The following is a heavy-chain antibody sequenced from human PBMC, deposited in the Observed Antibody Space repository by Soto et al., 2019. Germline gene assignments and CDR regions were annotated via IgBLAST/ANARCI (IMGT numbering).Heavy chain of an antibody. D-gene: IGHD3-10*01. V-gene: IGHV3-49*03. Sequence: GGSLRLSCTCSGFPFANFLMSWFRQAPGKGLEWVGFIRSQPYGGTTQYAASVRDRFTISRDDSKGIAYLQMNSLKSEDSGVYYCIGSFPFWGQGTLVTVSS. J-gene: IGHJ1*01. CDR3: IGSFPF. CDR1: GFPFANFL. CDR2: IRSQPYGGTT.